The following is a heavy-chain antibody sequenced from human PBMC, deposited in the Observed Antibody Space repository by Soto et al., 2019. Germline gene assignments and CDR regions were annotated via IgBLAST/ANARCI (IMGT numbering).Heavy chain of an antibody. CDR1: GGIFSRYS. CDR2: VIPLSGTT. V-gene: IGHV1-69*12. D-gene: IGHD4-17*01. Sequence: QVLLVQSGAEVRKSGSSVKVSCKASGGIFSRYSIICVRQSPGQGLEWMGGVIPLSGTTNYAQSFQDRVTITADQSTGTAYMELNSLTSEDTAMYYCARGFLSDYGGFSVAYGLDDWGQGTLVTVSS. CDR3: ARGFLSDYGGFSVAYGLDD. J-gene: IGHJ4*02.